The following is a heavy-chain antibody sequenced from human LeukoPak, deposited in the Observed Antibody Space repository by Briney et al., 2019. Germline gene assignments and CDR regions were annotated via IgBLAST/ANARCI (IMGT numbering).Heavy chain of an antibody. CDR1: GFTFSSYW. CDR3: ARVLSGSWDWFDP. V-gene: IGHV3-7*04. Sequence: GGSLRLSCAASGFTFSSYWMSWVRQAPGKGLEWVANIKQDGSEKYYVDSVKGRFTISRDNAKNTVYLQMNSLRAEDTAVYYCARVLSGSWDWFDPWGQGTLVTVSS. D-gene: IGHD3-22*01. J-gene: IGHJ5*02. CDR2: IKQDGSEK.